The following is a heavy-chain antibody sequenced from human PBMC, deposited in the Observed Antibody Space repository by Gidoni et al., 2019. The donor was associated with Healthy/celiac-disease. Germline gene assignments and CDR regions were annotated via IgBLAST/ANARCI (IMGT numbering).Heavy chain of an antibody. CDR3: AREDYSSGWYGY. CDR1: GFPVSSNY. D-gene: IGHD6-19*01. Sequence: EVQLVESGGGLIQPGGSLRLSCAASGFPVSSNYMSWFRQAPGKGVEWVSVIYRGGSTYYADSVKGRFTISRDNSKNTLYLQMNSLRAEDTAVYYCAREDYSSGWYGYWGQGTLVTVSS. CDR2: IYRGGST. V-gene: IGHV3-53*01. J-gene: IGHJ4*02.